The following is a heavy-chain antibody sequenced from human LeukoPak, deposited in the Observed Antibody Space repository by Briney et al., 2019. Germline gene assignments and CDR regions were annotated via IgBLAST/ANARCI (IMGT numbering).Heavy chain of an antibody. CDR1: GFTFSSYA. D-gene: IGHD2-2*01. Sequence: PGGSLRLSCTASGFTFSSYAMHWVRQAPGKGLEYVSAIVSNGGSTYYANSVKGRFTISRDNSKNTLYLQMGSLRAEDMAVYYCARGCSSTSCYEAPYFFDYWGQGTLVTVSS. V-gene: IGHV3-64*01. CDR3: ARGCSSTSCYEAPYFFDY. CDR2: IVSNGGST. J-gene: IGHJ4*02.